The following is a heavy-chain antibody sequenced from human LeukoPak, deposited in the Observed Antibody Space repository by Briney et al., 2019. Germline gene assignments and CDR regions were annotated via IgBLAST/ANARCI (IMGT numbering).Heavy chain of an antibody. CDR2: IYHSGRT. CDR3: ARSSYGSGRYGPQFDY. J-gene: IGHJ4*02. Sequence: SETLSLTCTVSGYSISSGYYWGWIRQPPGKGLEWIGSIYHSGRTFYNPSLKSRVTISVDTSKNQFSLKLTSVTAADTAVYYCARSSYGSGRYGPQFDYWGQGTLVTVSS. D-gene: IGHD3-10*01. V-gene: IGHV4-38-2*02. CDR1: GYSISSGYY.